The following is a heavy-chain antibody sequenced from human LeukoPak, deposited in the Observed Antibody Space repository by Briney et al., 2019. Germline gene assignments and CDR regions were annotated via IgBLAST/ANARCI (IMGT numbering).Heavy chain of an antibody. V-gene: IGHV3-21*01. Sequence: PGGSLRLSCAASGFTFSSYSMNWVRQAPGKGLEWVSSISSSSSYIYYADSVKGRFTISRDNAKNSLYLQMNSLRVEDTAVYYCARPGADSSGYYLNFDYWGQGTLVTVSS. J-gene: IGHJ4*02. CDR1: GFTFSSYS. CDR2: ISSSSSYI. CDR3: ARPGADSSGYYLNFDY. D-gene: IGHD3-22*01.